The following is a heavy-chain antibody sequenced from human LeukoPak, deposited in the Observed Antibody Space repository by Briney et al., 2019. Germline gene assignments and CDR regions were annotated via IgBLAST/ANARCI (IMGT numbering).Heavy chain of an antibody. J-gene: IGHJ6*02. D-gene: IGHD3-22*01. CDR2: ISYDGGNK. CDR3: ANTATYYYDSSGYVV. Sequence: GGSLRLSCAASGFTFSSYWMSWVRQAPGKGLEWVAVISYDGGNKYYADSVKGRFTISRDNSKNTLYLQMNSLRAEDTAVYYCANTATYYYDSSGYVVWGQGTTVTVSS. CDR1: GFTFSSYW. V-gene: IGHV3-30*18.